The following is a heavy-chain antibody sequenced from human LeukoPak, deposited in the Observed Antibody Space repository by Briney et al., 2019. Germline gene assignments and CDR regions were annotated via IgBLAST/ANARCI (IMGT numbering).Heavy chain of an antibody. CDR2: IYHSGST. CDR1: GGSISSYY. Sequence: SETLSLTCTVSGGSISSYYWSWIRQPPGKGLEWIGYIYHSGSTNYNPSLKSRVAQSVDTSKSQFSLKLSSVTAADAAVYYCARVSCSGGNCYFDYWGQGTLVTVCS. D-gene: IGHD2-15*01. V-gene: IGHV4-59*01. CDR3: ARVSCSGGNCYFDY. J-gene: IGHJ4*02.